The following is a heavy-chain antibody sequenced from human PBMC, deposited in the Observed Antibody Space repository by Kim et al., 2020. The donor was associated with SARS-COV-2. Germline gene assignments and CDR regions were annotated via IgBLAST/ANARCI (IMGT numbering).Heavy chain of an antibody. D-gene: IGHD3-3*01. J-gene: IGHJ4*02. Sequence: SRVPISVDTSKNQFSLKLSSVTAADTAVYYCARHRLRSIFGVVNPGPLDYWGQGTLVTVSS. CDR3: ARHRLRSIFGVVNPGPLDY. V-gene: IGHV4-39*01.